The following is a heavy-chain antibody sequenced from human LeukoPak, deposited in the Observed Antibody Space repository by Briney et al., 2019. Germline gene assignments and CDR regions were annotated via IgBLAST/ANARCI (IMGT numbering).Heavy chain of an antibody. V-gene: IGHV4-59*02. CDR1: GGSVSGYY. Sequence: SETLSLTCVVSGGSVSGYYWGWIRKPPGRGLEWIGYVYYSGSTNYNPSFKSRITISVDTSRNQFSLQLSSVTAADTAVYYCARIHRYCSGGACYVLDNWGQGTLVAVSS. CDR3: ARIHRYCSGGACYVLDN. J-gene: IGHJ4*02. D-gene: IGHD2-15*01. CDR2: VYYSGST.